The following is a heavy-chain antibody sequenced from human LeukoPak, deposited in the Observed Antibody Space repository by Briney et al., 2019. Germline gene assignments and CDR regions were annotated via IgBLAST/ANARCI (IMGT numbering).Heavy chain of an antibody. Sequence: PGGSLRLSCAASGFTFSSYGMHWVRQAPGKGLEWAAVTSYDGSNKYYADSVKGRFTISRDNSKSTLYLQMNSLRAEDTAVYYCAKEGYYYDSSGYYFIDYWGQGTLVTVSS. V-gene: IGHV3-30*18. CDR1: GFTFSSYG. CDR3: AKEGYYYDSSGYYFIDY. CDR2: TSYDGSNK. D-gene: IGHD3-22*01. J-gene: IGHJ4*02.